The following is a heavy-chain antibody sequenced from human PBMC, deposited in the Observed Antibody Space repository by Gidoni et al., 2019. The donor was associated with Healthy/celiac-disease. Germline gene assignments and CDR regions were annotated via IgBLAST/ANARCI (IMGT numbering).Heavy chain of an antibody. CDR1: GFTFDDYT. CDR3: AKDIGIPRGSYDFWSGYFGY. V-gene: IGHV3-43*01. J-gene: IGHJ4*02. Sequence: EVQLVESGGVVVQPGGSLRLSCAASGFTFDDYTMHWVRQAPGKGLEWVSLISWDGGSTYYADSVKGRFTISRDNSKNSLYLQMNSLRTEDTALYYCAKDIGIPRGSYDFWSGYFGYWGQGTLVTVSS. CDR2: ISWDGGST. D-gene: IGHD3-3*01.